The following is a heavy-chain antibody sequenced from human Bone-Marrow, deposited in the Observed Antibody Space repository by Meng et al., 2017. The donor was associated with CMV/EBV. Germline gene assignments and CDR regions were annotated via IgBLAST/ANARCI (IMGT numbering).Heavy chain of an antibody. CDR1: GYTFIDYY. Sequence: ASVKVSCKASGYTFIDYYMHWVRQAPGQGLEWMGWINPNSGGTDYAQKFQGRVTLTRDTSMNTAYMELRSLRSDDTAVYYCARDTGIYSSSATGYWGQGTLVTVSS. V-gene: IGHV1-2*02. CDR3: ARDTGIYSSSATGY. CDR2: INPNSGGT. J-gene: IGHJ4*02. D-gene: IGHD6-13*01.